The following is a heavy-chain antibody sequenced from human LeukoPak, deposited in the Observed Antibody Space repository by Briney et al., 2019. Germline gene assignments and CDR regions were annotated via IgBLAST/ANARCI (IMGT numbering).Heavy chain of an antibody. CDR2: ISPSGDIT. J-gene: IGHJ1*01. V-gene: IGHV3-23*01. CDR3: AKDDDWGRYKH. D-gene: IGHD3-16*01. CDR1: GFSFSSHG. Sequence: PGGSLRLSCAGSGFSFSSHGMNWVRQAPGKGLDGVSGISPSGDITYYTDSVRGRFTISRDNFKNTLSLQVNSLRAEDTAMYYCAKDDDWGRYKHWGQGTLVTVSS.